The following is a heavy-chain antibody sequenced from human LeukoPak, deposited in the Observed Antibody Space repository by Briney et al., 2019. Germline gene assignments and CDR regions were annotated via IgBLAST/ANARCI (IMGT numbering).Heavy chain of an antibody. Sequence: GGSLRLSRAASGFTFSSYAMSWVRQAPGKGLEWVSAISGSGGSTYYADSVKGRFTISRDNSKNTLYLQMNSLRAEDTAVYYCAKEDYYDSSGYYYVYAFDIWGQGTMVTVSS. D-gene: IGHD3-22*01. CDR3: AKEDYYDSSGYYYVYAFDI. V-gene: IGHV3-23*01. CDR2: ISGSGGST. J-gene: IGHJ3*02. CDR1: GFTFSSYA.